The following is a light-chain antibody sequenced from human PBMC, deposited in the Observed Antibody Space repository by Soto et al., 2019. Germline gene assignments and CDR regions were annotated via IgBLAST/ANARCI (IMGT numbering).Light chain of an antibody. CDR1: TGAVTNGHY. CDR3: LLSYNGPYV. J-gene: IGLJ1*01. V-gene: IGLV7-46*01. CDR2: DTT. Sequence: QAVVTQEPSLTVSPGGTVTLTCGSSTGAVTNGHYPYWFQQKPGQAPRTLIYDTTNRHSWTPARFSGSLLGGKAALTLSGAQPEDEVEYYCLLSYNGPYVFGTGTKVTV.